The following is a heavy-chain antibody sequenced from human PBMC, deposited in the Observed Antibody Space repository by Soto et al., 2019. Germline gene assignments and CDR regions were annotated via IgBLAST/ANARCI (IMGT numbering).Heavy chain of an antibody. V-gene: IGHV4-39*01. Sequence: PSETLSLTCTVSGCSISSSSYYWGWIRQPPGKGLEWIGSIYYSGSTYYTPSLTSRVTISVDTSKNQFSLKLSSVTAADTAVYYCARLTRNGLVIAARGYYGMDVWGQGTTVTVSS. D-gene: IGHD6-6*01. CDR1: GCSISSSSYY. J-gene: IGHJ6*02. CDR2: IYYSGST. CDR3: ARLTRNGLVIAARGYYGMDV.